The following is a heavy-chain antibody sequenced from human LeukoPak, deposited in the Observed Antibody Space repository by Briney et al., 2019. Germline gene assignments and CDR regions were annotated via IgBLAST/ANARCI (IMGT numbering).Heavy chain of an antibody. Sequence: PSETLSLTXTVSGGSISSSSYYWGWIRQPPGKGLEWIGSIYYSGSTYYNPSLKSRVTISVDTSKDQFSLKLSSVTAADTAVYYCARHGTTVVTRFGYWGQGTLVTVSS. V-gene: IGHV4-39*01. CDR1: GGSISSSSYY. CDR2: IYYSGST. CDR3: ARHGTTVVTRFGY. J-gene: IGHJ4*02. D-gene: IGHD4-23*01.